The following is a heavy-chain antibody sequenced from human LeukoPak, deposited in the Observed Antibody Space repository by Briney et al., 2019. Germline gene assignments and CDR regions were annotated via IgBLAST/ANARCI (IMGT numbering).Heavy chain of an antibody. CDR3: ARTLYGSGTNWFDP. D-gene: IGHD3-10*01. CDR1: GGSISSYY. V-gene: IGHV4-59*08. Sequence: SETLSLTCTVSGGSISSYYWSWIRQPPGEGLEWIGYIYYSGSTNYNPSLKSRVTISVDTSKNQFSLKLSSVTAADTAVYYCARTLYGSGTNWFDPWGQGTLVTVSS. J-gene: IGHJ5*02. CDR2: IYYSGST.